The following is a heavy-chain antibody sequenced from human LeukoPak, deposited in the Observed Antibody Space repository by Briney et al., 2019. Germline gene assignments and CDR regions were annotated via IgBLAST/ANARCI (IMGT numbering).Heavy chain of an antibody. CDR2: IRSNGNNYAT. CDR1: GFIFSGSA. CDR3: SVSLRHFTMIGP. Sequence: GGSLRLSCAASGFIFSGSAMHWVRQASGKGPEWVGLIRSNGNNYATAYAASVKGRFTVPRDDSKNTAYLHMNSLRAEDTAVYYCSVSLRHFTMIGPWGQGTLVTVSS. D-gene: IGHD3-22*01. J-gene: IGHJ4*02. V-gene: IGHV3-73*01.